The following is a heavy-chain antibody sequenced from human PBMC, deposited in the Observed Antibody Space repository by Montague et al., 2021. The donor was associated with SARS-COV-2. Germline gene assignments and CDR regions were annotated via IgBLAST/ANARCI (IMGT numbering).Heavy chain of an antibody. CDR1: GGSISSSSYY. CDR2: IYYSGST. V-gene: IGHV4-39*01. CDR3: ASQVPDFWSGIDY. J-gene: IGHJ4*02. D-gene: IGHD3-3*01. Sequence: SETLSLTCTVSGGSISSSSYYWGWIRQPPGKGLEWIGSIYYSGSTYYNPPLKSRVTISVDTSKNQFSLKLSSVTAADTAVYYCASQVPDFWSGIDYWGQGTLVTVSS.